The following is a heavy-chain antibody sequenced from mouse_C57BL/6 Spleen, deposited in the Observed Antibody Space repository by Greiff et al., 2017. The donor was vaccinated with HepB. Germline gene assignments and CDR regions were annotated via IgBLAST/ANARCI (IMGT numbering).Heavy chain of an antibody. CDR3: ARDTGY. V-gene: IGHV1-54*01. D-gene: IGHD1-1*01. Sequence: VKLMESGAELVRPGTSVKVSCKASGYAFTNYLIEWVKQRPGQGLEWIGVINPGSGGTNYNEKFKGKATLTADKSSSTAYMQLSSLTSEDSAVYFCARDTGYWGQGTLVTVSA. CDR1: GYAFTNYL. CDR2: INPGSGGT. J-gene: IGHJ3*01.